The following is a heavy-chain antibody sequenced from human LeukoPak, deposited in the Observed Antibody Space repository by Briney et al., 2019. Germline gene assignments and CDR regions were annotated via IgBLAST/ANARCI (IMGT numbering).Heavy chain of an antibody. D-gene: IGHD2-21*01. V-gene: IGHV4-59*08. J-gene: IGHJ6*02. CDR1: GGSISSYY. CDR3: ARITFVVEGYGMDV. Sequence: PSETLSLTYTVSGGSISSYYWSWIRQPPGKGLEWIGYIYYSGSTNYNPSLKSRVTISVDTSKNQFSLSLSSVTAADTAVYYCARITFVVEGYGMDVWGQGTTVTVSS. CDR2: IYYSGST.